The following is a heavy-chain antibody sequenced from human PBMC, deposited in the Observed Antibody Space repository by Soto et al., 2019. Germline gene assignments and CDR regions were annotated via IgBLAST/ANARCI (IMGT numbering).Heavy chain of an antibody. V-gene: IGHV4-39*01. CDR2: IYYSRST. CDR1: GGSISSSSFY. CDR3: ARVRTCGKLFDF. D-gene: IGHD1-7*01. Sequence: PSETLSLTCTVSGGSISSSSFYWGWIRQHPGKGMEWIESIYYSRSTYYNPSLRSRVTISVDTSKNQFSLKLSSVTAADTAVYYCARVRTCGKLFDFWGQGTLVTVSS. J-gene: IGHJ5*01.